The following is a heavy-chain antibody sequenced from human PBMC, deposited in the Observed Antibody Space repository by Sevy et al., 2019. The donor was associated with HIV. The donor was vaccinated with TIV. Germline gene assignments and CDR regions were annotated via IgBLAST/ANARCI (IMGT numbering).Heavy chain of an antibody. V-gene: IGHV1-18*01. CDR2: ISAYNGNT. CDR1: GYTFTSYG. D-gene: IGHD5-18*01. Sequence: ASVKVSCKASGYTFTSYGISWVRQAPGQGLEWMGWISAYNGNTNYAQKLQGRVTMTTDTSTSTAYMELRSLRSDDTAVYYCARDGGPTAMVTPHGMDVWGQGTTVTVSS. J-gene: IGHJ6*02. CDR3: ARDGGPTAMVTPHGMDV.